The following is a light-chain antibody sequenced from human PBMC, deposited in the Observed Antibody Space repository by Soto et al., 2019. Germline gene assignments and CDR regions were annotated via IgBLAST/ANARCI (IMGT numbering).Light chain of an antibody. V-gene: IGKV3-11*01. Sequence: PGERATLSCRASQSVSSSLAWYQHKPGQAPRLLIYATSHRATDIPTRFGGSGSETDFTLTISSLEPEDFAVYYCQQRSDWPPSLTFGGGTKVEIK. CDR3: QQRSDWPPSLT. J-gene: IGKJ4*01. CDR1: QSVSSS. CDR2: ATS.